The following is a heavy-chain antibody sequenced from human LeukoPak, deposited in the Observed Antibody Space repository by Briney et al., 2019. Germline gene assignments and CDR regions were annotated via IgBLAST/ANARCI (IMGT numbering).Heavy chain of an antibody. CDR3: ARESAKAYYGSRREEGHMDV. CDR1: GGSISSYY. V-gene: IGHV4-59*01. J-gene: IGHJ6*03. Sequence: PSETLSLTCTVSGGSISSYYWSWIRQPPGKGLEWIGYIYYSGSTNYNPSLKSRVTISVDTSKNQFSLRLSSMTAADTAVYYCARESAKAYYGSRREEGHMDVWGKGTTVTVSS. D-gene: IGHD3-10*01. CDR2: IYYSGST.